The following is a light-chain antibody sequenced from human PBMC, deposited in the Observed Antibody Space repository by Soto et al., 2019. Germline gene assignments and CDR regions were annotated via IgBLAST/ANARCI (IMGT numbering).Light chain of an antibody. CDR2: GAS. V-gene: IGKV3-20*01. CDR3: QQYGSSPHT. J-gene: IGKJ4*01. CDR1: QSVSSSY. Sequence: EIVLTQSPGTLSLSPGERATLSCRASQSVSSSYLAWYQQKPGQAPRLLIYGASSRATGIPDRFSGSESGTHFTLTINRLEPEDYAVYYCQQYGSSPHTFGGGTKVEIK.